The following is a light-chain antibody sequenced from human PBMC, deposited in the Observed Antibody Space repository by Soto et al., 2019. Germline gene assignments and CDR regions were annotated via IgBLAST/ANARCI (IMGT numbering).Light chain of an antibody. CDR2: GAS. CDR3: QQYNNWPPFT. V-gene: IGKV3-15*01. J-gene: IGKJ2*01. Sequence: EIVMTQSPATLSVSPGDRATLSCRASQSVSSNLAWYQQKPGQAPRLLIYGASTRATGSPARFSGSGSGTEFTLTISSLQSEDFAVYFCQQYNNWPPFTFGQGTKLELK. CDR1: QSVSSN.